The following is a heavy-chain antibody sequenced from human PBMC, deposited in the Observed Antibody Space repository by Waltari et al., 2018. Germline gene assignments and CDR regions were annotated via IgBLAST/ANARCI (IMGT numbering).Heavy chain of an antibody. Sequence: EVQLVESGGGLVKHGGSLRLSCAASGFTFSSYSMNWVRQAPGKGLQWVASIGGNDGSIYYADSIKGRFTVSRDNARSSLFLQMNSLRADDTALYFCAREAPNYYYYMDVWGKGTTVTVSS. CDR3: AREAPNYYYYMDV. V-gene: IGHV3-21*01. CDR1: GFTFSSYS. J-gene: IGHJ6*03. CDR2: IGGNDGSI.